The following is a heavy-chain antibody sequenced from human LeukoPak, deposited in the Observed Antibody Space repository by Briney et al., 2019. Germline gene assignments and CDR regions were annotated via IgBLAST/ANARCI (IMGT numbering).Heavy chain of an antibody. CDR3: ARGRPIST. Sequence: SETLSLTCAVYGGSFSGYYWSWIRQPPGKGLEWLGEINQSGVTNYNASLKSRVTISVDTSKNQFTLKLTSLTAADMAVYYCARGRPISTWSQGSLVTVSS. CDR1: GGSFSGYY. CDR2: INQSGVT. J-gene: IGHJ5*02. V-gene: IGHV4-34*01.